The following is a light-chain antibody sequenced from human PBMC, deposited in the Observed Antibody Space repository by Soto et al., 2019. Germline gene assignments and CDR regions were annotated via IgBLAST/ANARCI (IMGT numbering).Light chain of an antibody. Sequence: QSVLTQPASVSGSPGQSITISCTGTSSDVGSYDLVSWYQHHPGKAPKLIIYEGSERPSGVSNRFSGSKSGNTASLRISGLQAEDEADYYCCPYAGSTTSVSGAGTKVTVL. J-gene: IGLJ1*01. V-gene: IGLV2-23*01. CDR3: CPYAGSTTSV. CDR1: SSDVGSYDL. CDR2: EGS.